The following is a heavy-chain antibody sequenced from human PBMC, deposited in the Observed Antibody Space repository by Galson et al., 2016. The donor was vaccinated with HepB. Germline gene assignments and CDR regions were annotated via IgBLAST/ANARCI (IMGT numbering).Heavy chain of an antibody. D-gene: IGHD1-26*01. Sequence: SETLSLTCNVSGGSISNSGYYWAWIRQPPGKGLEWIGTIYSSGSTYYNPSLKGRVSVSVDPSKNHFSLRLTSVTAADTAVYYCATIPSSGSYYAYFQRWGLGTLVTVSS. CDR3: ATIPSSGSYYAYFQR. CDR2: IYSSGST. V-gene: IGHV4-39*02. J-gene: IGHJ1*01. CDR1: GGSISNSGYY.